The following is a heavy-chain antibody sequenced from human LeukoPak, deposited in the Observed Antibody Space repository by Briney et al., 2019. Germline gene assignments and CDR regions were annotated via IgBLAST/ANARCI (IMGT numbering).Heavy chain of an antibody. D-gene: IGHD2-21*02. Sequence: SETLSLTCTVSGGSISNYYWSWLRQPAGKGLEWIGRIYTSGSTNYNPSLKSRVTMSVDTSKNQFSLKLSSVTAADTAVYYCARDCGGDCYLIPQFDLWGRGTLVTVSS. CDR2: IYTSGST. CDR1: GGSISNYY. V-gene: IGHV4-4*07. CDR3: ARDCGGDCYLIPQFDL. J-gene: IGHJ2*01.